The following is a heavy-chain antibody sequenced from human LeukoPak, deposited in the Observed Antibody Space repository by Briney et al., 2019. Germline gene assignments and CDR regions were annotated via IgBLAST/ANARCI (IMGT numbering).Heavy chain of an antibody. J-gene: IGHJ5*02. D-gene: IGHD3-9*01. Sequence: ASVKVSCTASGSTFTGYYMHWVRQAPGQGLEWMGWINPNSGGTNYAQKFQGRVTMTRDTSISTAYMELSRLRSDDTAVYYCARARLLRYFDWLSINWFDPWGQGTLVTVSS. CDR2: INPNSGGT. V-gene: IGHV1-2*02. CDR3: ARARLLRYFDWLSINWFDP. CDR1: GSTFTGYY.